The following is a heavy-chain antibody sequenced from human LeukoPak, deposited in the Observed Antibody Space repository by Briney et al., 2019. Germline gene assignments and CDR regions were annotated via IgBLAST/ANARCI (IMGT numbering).Heavy chain of an antibody. Sequence: GGSLRPSCAASGFRFSTFGFHWVRQAPGKGLEWVAFTRFDESGKFYVVSVKGRFTISKDNSKNTLFLQMDSLRVEDTAVYYCVKEGNFFLDPWGQGTLVTVSS. D-gene: IGHD1-7*01. CDR3: VKEGNFFLDP. J-gene: IGHJ5*02. CDR2: TRFDESGK. V-gene: IGHV3-30*02. CDR1: GFRFSTFG.